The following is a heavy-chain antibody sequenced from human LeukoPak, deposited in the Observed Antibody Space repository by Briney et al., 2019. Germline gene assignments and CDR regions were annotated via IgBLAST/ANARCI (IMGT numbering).Heavy chain of an antibody. J-gene: IGHJ6*02. Sequence: PSETLSLTCAVSGGSISSGGYSWSWIRQPPGKGLEWNGYIYHSGSTYYNPSLKSRVTISIDTSKNQFSLKLSSVTAADTAVYYCARGIPKSYLGYYGMDVWGQGTTVTVSS. CDR3: ARGIPKSYLGYYGMDV. V-gene: IGHV4-30-2*01. CDR1: GGSISSGGYS. CDR2: IYHSGST. D-gene: IGHD2-2*02.